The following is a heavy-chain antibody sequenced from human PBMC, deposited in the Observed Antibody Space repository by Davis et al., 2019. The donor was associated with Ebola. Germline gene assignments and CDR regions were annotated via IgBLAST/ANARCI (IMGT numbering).Heavy chain of an antibody. V-gene: IGHV3-73*01. Sequence: GESLKISCAASGFTFSSYAMHWVRQASGKGLEWIGRIRSKVNNYATAYTASMKGRFTISRDDSKSTAYLQMNSLKTEDTAVYYCARNGNWDFDYWGQGTLVTVSS. D-gene: IGHD7-27*01. J-gene: IGHJ4*02. CDR2: IRSKVNNYAT. CDR3: ARNGNWDFDY. CDR1: GFTFSSYA.